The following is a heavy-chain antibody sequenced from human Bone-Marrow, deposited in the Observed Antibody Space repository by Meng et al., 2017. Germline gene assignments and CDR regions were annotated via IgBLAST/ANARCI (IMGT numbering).Heavy chain of an antibody. CDR1: GFTFSNNA. J-gene: IGHJ4*02. CDR2: ISRSGTTT. V-gene: IGHV3-23*01. CDR3: ASDYYDSGSYGH. D-gene: IGHD3-10*01. Sequence: EVQLLESGGGLVQPGGSLRLSCAASGFTFSNNAMGWVRQAPEKGLDWVSTISRSGTTTYYADSVKGRFTISRDNSKNTLYLQMNSLRAEDTAVYYCASDYYDSGSYGHWGLGTLVTVSS.